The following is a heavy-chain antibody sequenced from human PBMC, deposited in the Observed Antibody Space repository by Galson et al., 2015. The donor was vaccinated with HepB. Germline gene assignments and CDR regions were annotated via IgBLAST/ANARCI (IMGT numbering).Heavy chain of an antibody. CDR3: AKDSFGGYDYAAGFDY. CDR2: ISYDGSNK. Sequence: SLRLSCAASGFTFSSYGMHWVRQAPGKGLEWVAVISYDGSNKYYADSVKGRFTISRDNSKNTLYLQMNSLRAEDTAVYYCAKDSFGGYDYAAGFDYWGQGTLVTVSS. D-gene: IGHD5-12*01. J-gene: IGHJ4*02. V-gene: IGHV3-30*18. CDR1: GFTFSSYG.